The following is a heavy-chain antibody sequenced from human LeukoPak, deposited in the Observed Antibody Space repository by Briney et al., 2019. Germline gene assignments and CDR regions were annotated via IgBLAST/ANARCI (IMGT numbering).Heavy chain of an antibody. CDR1: GGSISSYY. CDR2: IYTSGST. CDR3: AGGQSSGGWYKGYYYYGMDV. D-gene: IGHD6-19*01. Sequence: PSETLSLTCTVSGGSISSYYWSWIRQPAGKGLEWIGRIYTSGSTNYNPSLKSRVTMSVDTSKNQFSLKLSSVTAADTAVYYCAGGQSSGGWYKGYYYYGMDVWGQGTTVTVSS. V-gene: IGHV4-4*07. J-gene: IGHJ6*02.